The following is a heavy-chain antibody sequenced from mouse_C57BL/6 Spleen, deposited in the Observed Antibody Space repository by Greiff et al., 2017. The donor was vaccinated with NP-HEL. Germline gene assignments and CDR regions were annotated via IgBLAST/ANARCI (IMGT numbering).Heavy chain of an antibody. J-gene: IGHJ3*01. V-gene: IGHV1-80*01. CDR1: GYAFSSYW. Sequence: VQLQQSGAELVKPGASVKISCKASGYAFSSYWMNWVKQRPGKGLEWIGQIYPGDGDTNYNGKFKGKATLTADKSSSTAYMQLSSLTSEDSAVYFCARGGSSGYPFAYWGQGTLVTVSA. CDR3: ARGGSSGYPFAY. D-gene: IGHD3-2*02. CDR2: IYPGDGDT.